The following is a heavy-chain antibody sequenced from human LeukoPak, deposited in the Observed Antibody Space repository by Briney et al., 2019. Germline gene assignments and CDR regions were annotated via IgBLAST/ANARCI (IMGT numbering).Heavy chain of an antibody. V-gene: IGHV3-74*01. CDR3: ARDLTGAVFDF. J-gene: IGHJ4*02. CDR1: GFTFSSYW. D-gene: IGHD1-26*01. Sequence: GGSLRLSCAASGFTFSSYWMHWVRQAPGKGLVCVSRITSDGSSTSYADSVRGRFIISRDNAKNTVYLQMNSLRVEDTAVYYCARDLTGAVFDFWGQGTLVTVSS. CDR2: ITSDGSST.